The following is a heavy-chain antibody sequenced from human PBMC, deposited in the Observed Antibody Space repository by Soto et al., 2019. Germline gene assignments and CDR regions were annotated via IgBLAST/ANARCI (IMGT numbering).Heavy chain of an antibody. CDR2: IYYKGSG. Sequence: SETLSLTCTVSGGSINSYYLSWIRQPPGKGLEWIGYIYYKGSGDYNPSLKSRVTISVDTSKNQFSLKLSSVTAADTAVYYCATLGSTPFDSWGQGTLVTVYS. CDR1: GGSINSYY. D-gene: IGHD1-26*01. CDR3: ATLGSTPFDS. V-gene: IGHV4-59*01. J-gene: IGHJ4*02.